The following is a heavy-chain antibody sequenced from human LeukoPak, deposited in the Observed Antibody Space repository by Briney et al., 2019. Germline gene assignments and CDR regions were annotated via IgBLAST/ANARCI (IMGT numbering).Heavy chain of an antibody. Sequence: PGGSLRLSCAVSGFTFSTYWMTWVRQAPGKGLKWVASVNEDGSDKYLVDSVKGRFTISRDNAKNSLFLQLHSLSAEDTAVYYCGRGFAWLDNWGQGTQVTVFS. D-gene: IGHD3-16*01. CDR3: GRGFAWLDN. CDR2: VNEDGSDK. J-gene: IGHJ5*02. V-gene: IGHV3-7*05. CDR1: GFTFSTYW.